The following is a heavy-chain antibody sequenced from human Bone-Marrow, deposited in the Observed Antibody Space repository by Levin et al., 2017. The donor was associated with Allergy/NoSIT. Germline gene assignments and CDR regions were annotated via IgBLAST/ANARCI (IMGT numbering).Heavy chain of an antibody. CDR3: ARDGPGGGA. CDR1: GVTVANHY. CDR2: MYSGGSA. D-gene: IGHD2-8*02. J-gene: IGHJ5*02. V-gene: IGHV3-53*01. Sequence: GESLKISCAASGVTVANHYMNWFRQAPGKGLEWVSLMYSGGSAYYADSVKGRFTISSDSAENTLYLQMNSLRAEDTAVYYCARDGPGGGAWGPGNLVTVSS.